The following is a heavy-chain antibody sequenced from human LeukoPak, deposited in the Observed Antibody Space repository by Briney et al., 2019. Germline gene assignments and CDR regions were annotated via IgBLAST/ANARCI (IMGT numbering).Heavy chain of an antibody. CDR2: IYYSGST. Sequence: SETLSLTCTVSGGSISSSSYYWGWIRQPPGKGLEWIGSIYYSGSTYYNPSLKSRVTISVDTSKNQFSLKLSSVTAADTAVYYCARDPRDSSGYYIYYYYYMDVWGKGTTVTVSS. V-gene: IGHV4-39*07. D-gene: IGHD3-22*01. CDR3: ARDPRDSSGYYIYYYYYMDV. J-gene: IGHJ6*03. CDR1: GGSISSSSYY.